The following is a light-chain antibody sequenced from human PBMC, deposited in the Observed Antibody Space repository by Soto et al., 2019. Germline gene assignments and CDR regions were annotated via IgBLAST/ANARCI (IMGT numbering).Light chain of an antibody. Sequence: QSALTQPPSASGSPGQSVTFSCTGTSSDVGASNYVSWYQHHPGKAPKVMIYEVNKRPSGVPNRFSGSKSGNTASLTVSGLQAEDEAAYYCSSFAGSNNPVVFGGGTKLTVL. CDR2: EVN. J-gene: IGLJ2*01. CDR3: SSFAGSNNPVV. CDR1: SSDVGASNY. V-gene: IGLV2-8*01.